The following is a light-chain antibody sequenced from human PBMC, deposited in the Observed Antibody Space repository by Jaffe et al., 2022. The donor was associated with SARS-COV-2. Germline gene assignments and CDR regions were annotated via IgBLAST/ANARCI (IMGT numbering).Light chain of an antibody. J-gene: IGLJ3*02. CDR3: AAWDDNLNAWV. CDR1: SSNIGSKT. CDR2: SYN. Sequence: QSVLTQPPSASGTPGQRVTISCSCSSSNIGSKTVNWYQQLPGTAPKLLIYSYNERPSGVPDRFSGSKSGTSASLAISGLQSEDEADYYCAAWDDNLNAWVFGGGTKLTVL. V-gene: IGLV1-44*01.